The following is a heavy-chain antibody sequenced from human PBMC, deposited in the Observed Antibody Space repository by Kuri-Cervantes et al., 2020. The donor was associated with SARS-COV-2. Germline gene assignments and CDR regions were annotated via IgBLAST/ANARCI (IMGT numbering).Heavy chain of an antibody. CDR2: IYYSGST. Sequence: SETLSLTCTVSGGSISSSSYYWGWIRQPPGKGLEWIGSIYYSGSTYYNPSLKRRVTISVDTSKNQFSLKLSSVTAADTAVYYCARPKSNSRYGIGAFDIWGQGTMVTVSS. J-gene: IGHJ3*02. V-gene: IGHV4-39*01. CDR1: GGSISSSSYY. D-gene: IGHD5-24*01. CDR3: ARPKSNSRYGIGAFDI.